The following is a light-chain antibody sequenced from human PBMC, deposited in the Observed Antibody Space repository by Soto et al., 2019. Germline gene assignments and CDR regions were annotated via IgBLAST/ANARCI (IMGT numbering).Light chain of an antibody. J-gene: IGKJ2*01. CDR1: QDITNH. V-gene: IGKV1-33*01. CDR2: DAY. Sequence: DIQMTQSPSSLSASVGDRVTITCQASQDITNHLNWYQQKPGKAPNLLIYDAYNLETGVASRFSGSGSGTDFTFTISSLQHEDVATYYCQLYHNFMYTFGQGTNLEI. CDR3: QLYHNFMYT.